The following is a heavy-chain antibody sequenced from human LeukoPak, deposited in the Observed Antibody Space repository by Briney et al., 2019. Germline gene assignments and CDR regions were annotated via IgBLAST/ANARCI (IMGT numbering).Heavy chain of an antibody. Sequence: GGSLRLSCAASGFTFAEYTMHWVRQAPGKGLERVSLISWSGARIHYGDSVKGRFTISRDNSKNSLYLQMNSLRTEDTALYYCVKDLVAASENVRGWYPMDYWGQGTLVTVSS. CDR2: ISWSGARI. V-gene: IGHV3-43*01. J-gene: IGHJ4*02. CDR3: VKDLVAASENVRGWYPMDY. CDR1: GFTFAEYT. D-gene: IGHD6-19*01.